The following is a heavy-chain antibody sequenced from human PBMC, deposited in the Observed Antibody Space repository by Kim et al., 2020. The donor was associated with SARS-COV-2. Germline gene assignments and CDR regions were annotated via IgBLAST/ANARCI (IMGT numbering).Heavy chain of an antibody. D-gene: IGHD3-10*01. CDR3: ARGNRVRGVCLDY. J-gene: IGHJ4*02. Sequence: YDPSLKSRVTISVDTSKNQFSLKLSSVTAADTGVYYCARGNRVRGVCLDYWGQGTLVTVSS. V-gene: IGHV4-34*01.